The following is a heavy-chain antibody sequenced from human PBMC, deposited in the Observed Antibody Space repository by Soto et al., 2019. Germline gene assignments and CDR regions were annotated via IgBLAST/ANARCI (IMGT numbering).Heavy chain of an antibody. CDR3: ASSYYDSSGSALRD. CDR1: GGSISSGGYS. CDR2: IYHSGST. Sequence: QLQLQESGSGLVKPSQTLSLTCAVSGGSISSGGYSWRWIRQPPGKGREWIGYIYHSGSTYYSPSLKSRVTISVDRSKNQFSLKLSSVTAADTAVYYCASSYYDSSGSALRDWGQGTLVTVSS. V-gene: IGHV4-30-2*01. D-gene: IGHD3-22*01. J-gene: IGHJ1*01.